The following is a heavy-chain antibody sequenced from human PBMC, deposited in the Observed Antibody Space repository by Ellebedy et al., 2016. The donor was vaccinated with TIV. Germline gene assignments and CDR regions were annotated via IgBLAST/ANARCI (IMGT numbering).Heavy chain of an antibody. CDR3: ARECSTSCHYSDGVDV. Sequence: SETLSLTXSVSGVSISSGRYSCTWVRQPAGKGLEWIGRFYTTGATNYNPSLNSRVTMSVDASQNQFSLNLTSVTVADTAVYFCARECSTSCHYSDGVDVWGQGTTVTVSS. CDR1: GVSISSGRYS. CDR2: FYTTGAT. J-gene: IGHJ6*02. V-gene: IGHV4-61*02. D-gene: IGHD2-2*01.